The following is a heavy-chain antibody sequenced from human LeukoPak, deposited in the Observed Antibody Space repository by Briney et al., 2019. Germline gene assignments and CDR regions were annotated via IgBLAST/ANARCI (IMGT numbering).Heavy chain of an antibody. D-gene: IGHD4-17*01. J-gene: IGHJ5*01. CDR2: ISYDGSNK. V-gene: IGHV3-30*04. CDR1: GFTFSSYA. Sequence: PGGSLRLSCAASGFTFSSYAMHWVRQAPGKGLEWVAVISYDGSNKYYADSVKGRFTISRDNSKNTVYLHMNSLKAEDTAVYYCARGLTTTGFDSWGQGTLVTVSS. CDR3: ARGLTTTGFDS.